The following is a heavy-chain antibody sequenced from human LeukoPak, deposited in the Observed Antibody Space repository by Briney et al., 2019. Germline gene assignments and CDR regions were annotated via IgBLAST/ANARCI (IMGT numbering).Heavy chain of an antibody. CDR2: ISYSGNT. J-gene: IGHJ5*02. V-gene: IGHV4-59*08. Sequence: PSETLSLTCSVSGGSINSYYWNWIRQPPGKGLEWIASISYSGNTHYNPSLESRVTISVDTSKNQFSLKLSSVTAADTAVYYCARRVIESAVTSERNRFDPWGQGTLITVSS. D-gene: IGHD4-11*01. CDR1: GGSINSYY. CDR3: ARRVIESAVTSERNRFDP.